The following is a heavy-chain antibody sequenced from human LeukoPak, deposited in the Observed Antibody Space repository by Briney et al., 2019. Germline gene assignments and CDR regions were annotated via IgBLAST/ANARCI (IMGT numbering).Heavy chain of an antibody. CDR2: IYYNRGT. V-gene: IGHV4-59*08. CDR1: GFTFSSYA. D-gene: IGHD6-13*01. CDR3: ARHDDIAIFRNGLDV. J-gene: IGHJ6*02. Sequence: PGGSLRLSCAASGFTFSSYALSWIRQPPGSGLEWIGYIYYNRGTMYNPSLKSRVTMSIDTSKSQLSLQVNSVTAADTAVYYCARHDDIAIFRNGLDVWGQGTTVTVSS.